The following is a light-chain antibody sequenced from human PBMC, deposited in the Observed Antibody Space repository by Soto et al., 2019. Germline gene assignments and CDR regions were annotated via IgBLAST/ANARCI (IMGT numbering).Light chain of an antibody. CDR1: GSNVGASYD. Sequence: QPVLTQPPSVSGAPGQTITMSCTGSGSNVGASYDVHWYQVLPGAGPRLLIYKNNNRPSGVPDRFSGSKSGTSASLAITGLRAEDEADYYCQSYDTILSGPLFGGGTKLTVL. CDR2: KNN. CDR3: QSYDTILSGPL. J-gene: IGLJ3*02. V-gene: IGLV1-40*01.